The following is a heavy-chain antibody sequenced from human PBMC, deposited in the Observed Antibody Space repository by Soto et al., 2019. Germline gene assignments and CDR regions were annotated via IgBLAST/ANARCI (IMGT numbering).Heavy chain of an antibody. CDR2: IHYSGST. CDR3: ARGDTAMDNDFDY. Sequence: QVQLQESGPGLVKPSQTLSLTCTVSGGSISSGGYYWSWIRQHPEKGLEWIGYIHYSGSTYYNPSLKSRITRSVDTSKNQFSLKLSSVTAADTAVYYCARGDTAMDNDFDYWGQGTLVTVSS. V-gene: IGHV4-31*03. CDR1: GGSISSGGYY. J-gene: IGHJ4*02. D-gene: IGHD5-18*01.